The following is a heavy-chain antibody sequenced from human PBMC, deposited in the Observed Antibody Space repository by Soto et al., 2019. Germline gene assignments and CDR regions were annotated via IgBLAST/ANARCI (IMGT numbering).Heavy chain of an antibody. CDR1: GGSISSNY. Sequence: SETLSLTCTVSGGSISSNYWSWIRQPPGKGLEWIGSIYYSGSTNYNPSLKSRVTISVDTSKNQFSLKLSSVTAADTAVYYCARDPGATGENPWGQGTLVTVSS. V-gene: IGHV4-59*01. CDR3: ARDPGATGENP. D-gene: IGHD7-27*01. J-gene: IGHJ5*02. CDR2: IYYSGST.